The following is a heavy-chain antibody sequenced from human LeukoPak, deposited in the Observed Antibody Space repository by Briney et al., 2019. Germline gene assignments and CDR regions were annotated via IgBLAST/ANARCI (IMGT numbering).Heavy chain of an antibody. CDR3: ASSYCGGDCYPYYYYYYMDV. CDR2: INHSGST. V-gene: IGHV4-34*01. J-gene: IGHJ6*03. Sequence: SETLSLTCAVYGGPFSGYYWSWIRQPPGKGLEGIGEINHSGSTNYNPSLKSRVTISVDTSKNQFSLKLSSVTAADTAVYYCASSYCGGDCYPYYYYYYMDVWGKGATVTVSS. D-gene: IGHD2-21*02. CDR1: GGPFSGYY.